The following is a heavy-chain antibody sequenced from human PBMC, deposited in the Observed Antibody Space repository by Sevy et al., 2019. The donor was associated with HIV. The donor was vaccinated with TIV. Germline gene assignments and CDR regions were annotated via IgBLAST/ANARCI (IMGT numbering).Heavy chain of an antibody. D-gene: IGHD2-21*01. CDR2: ISSSGSTI. V-gene: IGHV3-11*01. CDR1: GFTFSDYY. J-gene: IGHJ4*02. CDR3: ARVTYCGGDCFYFDY. Sequence: GGSLRLSCAASGFTFSDYYMSWIRQAPGKGLEWVSYISSSGSTIYYADSVKGRFTIPRDNAKNSLYLQMNSLRAEDTAVYYCARVTYCGGDCFYFDYWGQGTLVTVSS.